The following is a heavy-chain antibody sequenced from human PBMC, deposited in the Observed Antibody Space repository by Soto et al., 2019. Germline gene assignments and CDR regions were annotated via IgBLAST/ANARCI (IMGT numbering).Heavy chain of an antibody. J-gene: IGHJ6*02. D-gene: IGHD3-10*01. V-gene: IGHV4-59*01. CDR3: ARDMVGAYYYYYGMDV. CDR1: GGSISSYY. CDR2: IYYSGST. Sequence: PSEILSLTCTVSGGSISSYYWSWIRQPPGKGLEWIGYIYYSGSTNYNPSLKSRVTISVDTSKNQFSLKLSSVTAADTAVYYCARDMVGAYYYYYGMDVWGQGTTVTVSS.